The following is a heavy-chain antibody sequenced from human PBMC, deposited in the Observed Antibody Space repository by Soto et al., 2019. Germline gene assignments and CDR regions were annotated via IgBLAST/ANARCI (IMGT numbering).Heavy chain of an antibody. D-gene: IGHD2-15*01. J-gene: IGHJ4*02. V-gene: IGHV1-69*06. Sequence: VKVSCKASGGTFSSYAISWVRQAPGQGLEWMGGIIPIFGTANYAQKFQGRVTITADKSTSTAYMELSSLRSEDTAMYYCARVHRYCSGGSCYTDFDYWGQGTLVTVSS. CDR2: IIPIFGTA. CDR3: ARVHRYCSGGSCYTDFDY. CDR1: GGTFSSYA.